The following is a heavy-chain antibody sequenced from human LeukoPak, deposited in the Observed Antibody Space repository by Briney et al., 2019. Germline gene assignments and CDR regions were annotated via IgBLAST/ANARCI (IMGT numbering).Heavy chain of an antibody. V-gene: IGHV4-39*01. J-gene: IGHJ6*04. CDR3: ARHGYCSSTSCSDV. CDR1: GGSISSSSYY. Sequence: PSETLSLTCTVSGGSISSSSYYWGWIPQPPGKGLEWIGEINHSGSTNYNPSLKSRVTISVDTSKKQFSLKLSSVTDADTAVYYCARHGYCSSTSCSDVWGKGTTVTISS. D-gene: IGHD2-2*03. CDR2: INHSGST.